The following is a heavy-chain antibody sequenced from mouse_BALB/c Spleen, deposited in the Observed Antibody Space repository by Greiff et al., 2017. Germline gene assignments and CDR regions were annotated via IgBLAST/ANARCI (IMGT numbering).Heavy chain of an antibody. V-gene: IGHV3-2*02. CDR1: GYSITSDYA. CDR2: ISYSGST. CDR3: ARTVVGKRYYYAMDY. Sequence: EVMLVESGPGLVKPSQSLSLTCTVTGYSITSDYAWNWIRQFPGNKLEWMGYISYSGSTSYNPSLKSRISITRDTSKNQFFLQLNSVTTEDTATYYCARTVVGKRYYYAMDYWGQGTSVTVSS. D-gene: IGHD1-1*01. J-gene: IGHJ4*01.